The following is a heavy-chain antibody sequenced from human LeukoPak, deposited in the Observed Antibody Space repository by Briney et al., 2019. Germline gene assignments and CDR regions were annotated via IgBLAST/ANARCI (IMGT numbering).Heavy chain of an antibody. J-gene: IGHJ3*02. V-gene: IGHV1-46*01. Sequence: ASVKVSCKASGYTFTSYYMHWVRQAPGQGLEWMGIINPSGGSTSYAQKFQGRVTMTRDMSTSTVYMELSSLRSEDTAVYYCARGELRYFASPPSRAFDIWGQGTMVTVSS. CDR2: INPSGGST. D-gene: IGHD3-9*01. CDR1: GYTFTSYY. CDR3: ARGELRYFASPPSRAFDI.